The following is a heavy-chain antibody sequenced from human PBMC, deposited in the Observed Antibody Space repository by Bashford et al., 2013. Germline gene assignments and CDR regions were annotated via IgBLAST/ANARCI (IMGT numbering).Heavy chain of an antibody. V-gene: IGHV4-59*12. CDR3: ASLTTIRGVTLYYAMDV. Sequence: SETLSLTCTVSGDSISRYYWSWIRQPPGKGLEWIGYIDYTGSTYYNPSLKSRVTISIDTSKNQFSLRLSSVTAADTAVYYCASLTTIRGVTLYYAMDVWGQGTPVTVSS. D-gene: IGHD3-10*01. CDR2: IDYTGST. CDR1: GDSISRYY. J-gene: IGHJ6*02.